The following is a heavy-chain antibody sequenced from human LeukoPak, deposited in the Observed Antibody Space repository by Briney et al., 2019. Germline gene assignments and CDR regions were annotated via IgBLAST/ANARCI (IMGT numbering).Heavy chain of an antibody. D-gene: IGHD3-16*01. J-gene: IGHJ4*02. CDR3: ARVTFGDYTPVDY. CDR1: GFTFSSYS. V-gene: IGHV3-21*01. CDR2: ISSSSSYI. Sequence: PGGSLRLSCAASGFTFSSYSMNWVRQAPGKGLEWVSSISSSSSYIYYADSVKGRFTISRDNAKNSLYLQMNSLRAEDTAVYYCARVTFGDYTPVDYWGQGTLVTVSS.